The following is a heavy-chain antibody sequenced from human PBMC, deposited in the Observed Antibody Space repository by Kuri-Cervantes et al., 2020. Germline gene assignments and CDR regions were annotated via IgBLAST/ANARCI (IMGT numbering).Heavy chain of an antibody. V-gene: IGHV3-23*01. CDR2: ISTNYIT. J-gene: IGHJ6*02. CDR3: ARDRAEKVDPDYYYAMDV. Sequence: GESLKISCVGSGLTFSNYAMTWVRQAPGKGLEWVSGISTNYITYYTDSVKGRFTISRDNSKNTLDLEMDSLRAEDTAVYYCARDRAEKVDPDYYYAMDVWGQGTTVTVSS. CDR1: GLTFSNYA. D-gene: IGHD5-12*01.